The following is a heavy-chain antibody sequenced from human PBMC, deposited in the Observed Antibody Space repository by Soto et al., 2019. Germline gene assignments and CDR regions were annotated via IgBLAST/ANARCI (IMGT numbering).Heavy chain of an antibody. V-gene: IGHV1-2*02. CDR3: ARDPNYDFWSGYLSDNWFDP. CDR2: INPNSGGT. CDR1: GYTFTGYY. J-gene: IGHJ5*02. D-gene: IGHD3-3*01. Sequence: RASVKVSCKASGYTFTGYYMHWVRQAPGQGLEWMGWINPNSGGTNYAQKFQGRVTMTRDTSISTAYMELSRLRSDDTAVYYCARDPNYDFWSGYLSDNWFDPWGQGTLVTVSS.